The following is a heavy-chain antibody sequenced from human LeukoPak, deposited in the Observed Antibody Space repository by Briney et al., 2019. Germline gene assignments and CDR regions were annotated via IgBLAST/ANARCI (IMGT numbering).Heavy chain of an antibody. J-gene: IGHJ4*02. V-gene: IGHV4-59*01. Sequence: SETLSLTCAVNGGSFSGYYWSWIRQPPGKGLEWIGYIYYSGSTNYNPSLKSRVTISVDTSKNQFSLKLSSVTAADTAVYYCARYSSSSTFFDYWGQGTLVTVSS. CDR3: ARYSSSSTFFDY. D-gene: IGHD6-6*01. CDR1: GGSFSGYY. CDR2: IYYSGST.